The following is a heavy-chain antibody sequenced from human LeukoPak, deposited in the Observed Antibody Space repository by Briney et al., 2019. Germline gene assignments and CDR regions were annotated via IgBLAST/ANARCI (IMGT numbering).Heavy chain of an antibody. J-gene: IGHJ4*02. CDR2: IYYSGST. V-gene: IGHV4-31*03. Sequence: NPSQTLSLTCTVSGGSISSGGYYWSWIRQHPGKGLEWIGYIYYSGSTYYNPSLKSRVTISVDTSKNQFSLKLSSVTAADTAVYYCARHVNPPDSYGYDYWGQGTLVTVSS. CDR3: ARHVNPPDSYGYDY. D-gene: IGHD5-18*01. CDR1: GGSISSGGYY.